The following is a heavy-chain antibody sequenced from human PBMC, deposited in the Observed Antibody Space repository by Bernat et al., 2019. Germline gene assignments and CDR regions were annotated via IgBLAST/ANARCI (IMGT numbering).Heavy chain of an antibody. CDR2: INGDNGNT. CDR1: GYTFTSYA. J-gene: IGHJ4*02. V-gene: IGHV1-3*01. Sequence: QVQLVQSGAEVKKPGASVKVSCKASGYTFTSYAMHWVRQAPGQSLEWLGWINGDNGNTQYSQKFQGRVTFTRDTSATTAYMELGSLRSEDTAVYYCAGVVGFFTFDFWGQGTLVTVSS. CDR3: AGVVGFFTFDF. D-gene: IGHD2-21*01.